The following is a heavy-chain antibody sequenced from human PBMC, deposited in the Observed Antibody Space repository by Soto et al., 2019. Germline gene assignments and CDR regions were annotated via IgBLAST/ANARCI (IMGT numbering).Heavy chain of an antibody. Sequence: APVKGSRKAAGYSISRFFFHRGRQAPGQGVEWMGIINPGGGSTRDAQKFQGRVTMTSDTSTSTVHMGLSSLRSEDTAVYYCARSYVQSRPIDYWGQGTLVTVSA. J-gene: IGHJ4*02. CDR1: GYSISRFF. CDR2: INPGGGST. CDR3: ARSYVQSRPIDY. D-gene: IGHD3-10*02. V-gene: IGHV1-46*01.